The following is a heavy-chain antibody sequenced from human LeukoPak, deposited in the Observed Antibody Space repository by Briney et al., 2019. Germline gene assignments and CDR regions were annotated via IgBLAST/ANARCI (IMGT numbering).Heavy chain of an antibody. V-gene: IGHV5-51*01. J-gene: IGHJ6*04. Sequence: GESLKTPCKGSGYSFTSYWIAWVRPIPGKGLEWMGIIYPGDSDTRYSPSFQGQVTISDNKSISTAYLQWSSLKASDTAMYYCARRPRGVGATSGEFLGGMVVWGEGTTVTVSS. CDR1: GYSFTSYW. CDR2: IYPGDSDT. D-gene: IGHD1-26*01. CDR3: ARRPRGVGATSGEFLGGMVV.